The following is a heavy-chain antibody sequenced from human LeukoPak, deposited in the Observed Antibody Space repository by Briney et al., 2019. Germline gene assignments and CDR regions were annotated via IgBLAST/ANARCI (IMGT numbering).Heavy chain of an antibody. V-gene: IGHV3-21*01. CDR1: GFTFSSYS. Sequence: GGSLRLSCAASGFTFSSYSMNWVRQAPGKGLEWVSSISSSSSYIYYADSVKGRFTISRDNAKNSLYLQMNSLRAEDTAVYYCARADGDYSSTDYWGQGTLVTVSS. CDR2: ISSSSSYI. CDR3: ARADGDYSSTDY. J-gene: IGHJ4*02. D-gene: IGHD4-17*01.